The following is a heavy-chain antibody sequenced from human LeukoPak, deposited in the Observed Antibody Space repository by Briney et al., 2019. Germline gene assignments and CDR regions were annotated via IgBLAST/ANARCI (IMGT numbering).Heavy chain of an antibody. J-gene: IGHJ4*02. CDR3: ARSLWFGEREEN. D-gene: IGHD3-10*01. CDR2: IYHSGST. V-gene: IGHV4-30-2*01. CDR1: GGSISSGGYS. Sequence: PSQTLSLTCAVSGGSISSGGYSWSWIRQPPGKGLEWIGYIYHSGSTIYSPSLRSRVTISVDTSRNQLSLKLSSVTAADTAVYYCARSLWFGEREENWGQGTLVTVSS.